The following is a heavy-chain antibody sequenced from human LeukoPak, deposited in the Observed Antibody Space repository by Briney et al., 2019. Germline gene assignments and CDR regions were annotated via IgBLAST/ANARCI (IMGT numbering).Heavy chain of an antibody. J-gene: IGHJ6*03. Sequence: GGSLRLSCAASGFTFSDYYMSWIRQAPGKGLEWVSYISSSGSTIYYADSVKGRFTISRDNAKNSLYLQMNSLRAEDTAVYYCARALSSSWWGFYYYYYMDVWGKGTTVTISS. D-gene: IGHD6-13*01. CDR1: GFTFSDYY. CDR2: ISSSGSTI. CDR3: ARALSSSWWGFYYYYYMDV. V-gene: IGHV3-11*01.